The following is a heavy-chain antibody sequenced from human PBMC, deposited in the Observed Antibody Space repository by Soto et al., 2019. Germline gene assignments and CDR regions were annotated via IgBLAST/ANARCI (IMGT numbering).Heavy chain of an antibody. CDR1: GGSISSSSYY. CDR3: AGGADGSGSYYSMDV. J-gene: IGHJ6*02. Sequence: SETLSLTCTVSGGSISSSSYYWGWIRQPPGKGLEWIGSIYYSGSTYYNPSLKSRVTISVDTSKNQFSLKLSSVTAADTAVYYCAGGADGSGSYYSMDVWGQGTTVTVSS. CDR2: IYYSGST. D-gene: IGHD3-10*01. V-gene: IGHV4-39*01.